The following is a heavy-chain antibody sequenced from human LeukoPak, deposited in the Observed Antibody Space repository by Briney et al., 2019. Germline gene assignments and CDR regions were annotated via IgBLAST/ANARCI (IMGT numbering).Heavy chain of an antibody. Sequence: GASVKVSCKVSGYTLTELSMHWVRQAPGKRLEWMGGFDPEDGETIYAQKFQGRVTMTEETSTDTAYMELSSLRSEDTAVYYCATASRSGWPYFDYWGQGTLVTVSS. CDR3: ATASRSGWPYFDY. D-gene: IGHD6-19*01. CDR1: GYTLTELS. CDR2: FDPEDGET. V-gene: IGHV1-24*01. J-gene: IGHJ4*02.